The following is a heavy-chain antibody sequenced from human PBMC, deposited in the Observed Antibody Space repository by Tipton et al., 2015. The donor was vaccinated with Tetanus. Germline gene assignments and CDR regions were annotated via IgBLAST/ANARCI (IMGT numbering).Heavy chain of an antibody. CDR2: VYYTGST. Sequence: LRLSCTVSGASIISSNYFWGWIRQPPGKGLEWIGYVYYTGSTDYNPSLKSRVTISVDTSKSQFSLRLTSVTAADTAVYYCARSKLLWFGESLSGFDSWGQGTLVTVSA. CDR3: ARSKLLWFGESLSGFDS. CDR1: GASIISSNYF. J-gene: IGHJ4*02. V-gene: IGHV4-61*05. D-gene: IGHD3-10*01.